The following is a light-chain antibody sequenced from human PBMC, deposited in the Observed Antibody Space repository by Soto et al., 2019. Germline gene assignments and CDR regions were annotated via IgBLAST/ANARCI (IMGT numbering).Light chain of an antibody. CDR1: QDISKY. CDR3: QQYDQLPIT. CDR2: DVF. Sequence: DIQMTQSASSLPASVGDTVTISCQASQDISKYLNWFQQKPGKAPQLLIYDVFNVETGVPSRFSGRGSGTDFTLIISNLQPEDVATYNCQQYDQLPITFGGGTKVDI. V-gene: IGKV1-33*01. J-gene: IGKJ4*01.